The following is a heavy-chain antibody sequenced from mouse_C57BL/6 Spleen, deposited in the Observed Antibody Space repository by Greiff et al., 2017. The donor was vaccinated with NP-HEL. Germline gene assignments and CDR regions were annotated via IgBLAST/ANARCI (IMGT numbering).Heavy chain of an antibody. Sequence: QVQLQQSGAELVKPGASVKVSCKASGYTFTSYWMHWVKQRPGQGLEWIGRIHPSDSDTNYNQKFKGKATLTVDKSSSTAYMQLSSLTSEDSAVYYCAINYDYDEGFAYWGQGTLVTVSA. J-gene: IGHJ3*01. CDR2: IHPSDSDT. D-gene: IGHD2-4*01. CDR3: AINYDYDEGFAY. CDR1: GYTFTSYW. V-gene: IGHV1-74*01.